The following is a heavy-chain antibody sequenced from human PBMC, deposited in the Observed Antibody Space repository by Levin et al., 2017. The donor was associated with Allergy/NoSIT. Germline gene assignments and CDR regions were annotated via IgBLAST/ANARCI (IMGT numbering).Heavy chain of an antibody. CDR3: ARGRITMVRGVTNWFDP. J-gene: IGHJ5*02. V-gene: IGHV4-61*02. CDR2: IYTSGST. CDR1: GGSISSGSYY. Sequence: PSETLSLTCTVSGGSISSGSYYWSWIRQPAGKGLEWIGRIYTSGSTNYNPSLKSRVTISVDTSKNQFSLKLSSVTAADTAVYYCARGRITMVRGVTNWFDPWGQGTLVTVSS. D-gene: IGHD3-10*01.